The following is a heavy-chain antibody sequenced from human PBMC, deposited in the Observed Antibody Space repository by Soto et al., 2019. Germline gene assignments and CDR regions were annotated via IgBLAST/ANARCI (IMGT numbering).Heavy chain of an antibody. D-gene: IGHD1-26*01. CDR2: ISGSGFKK. CDR3: AKNQGVELVPLATVDWFDP. J-gene: IGHJ5*02. CDR1: GFTFSSNG. Sequence: GGSLRLSCATSGFTFSSNGMSWVRQAPGKGLEWISSISGSGFKKYYADSVKGRFAISRDNSKSTVYLELNNLSAEDTAVYHCAKNQGVELVPLATVDWFDPWGQGSVVTVSS. V-gene: IGHV3-23*01.